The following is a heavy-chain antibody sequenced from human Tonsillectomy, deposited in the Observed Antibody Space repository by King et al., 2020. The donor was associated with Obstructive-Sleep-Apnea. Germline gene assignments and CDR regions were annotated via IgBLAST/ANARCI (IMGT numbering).Heavy chain of an antibody. CDR2: ISSSSSYI. CDR3: ARETGYCRGGRCYRFGLDV. CDR1: GFTFSSHT. D-gene: IGHD2-15*01. V-gene: IGHV3-21*01. J-gene: IGHJ6*02. Sequence: VQLVESGGGLVKPGGSLRLSCAASGFTFSSHTMNWVRQAPGKGLEWVSSISSSSSYIYYADSVRGRFTISRDNAKNSLYLQMNSLRAEDTAVYYCARETGYCRGGRCYRFGLDVWGQGTTVTVSS.